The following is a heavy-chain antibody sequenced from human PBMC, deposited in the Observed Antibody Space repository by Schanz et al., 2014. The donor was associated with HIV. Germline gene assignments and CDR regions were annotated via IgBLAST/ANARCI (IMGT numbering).Heavy chain of an antibody. Sequence: QVQLVQSGAEVQKPGASVKVSCKASGYTFSRSAISWVRQAPGQGLEWMGWISGKNGETNYAQNFQGGVTMTTDTSASTTYMELTSLRSDGTAVYYCARGEDWPGGASDHWGQGTLVIVS. D-gene: IGHD1-26*01. CDR1: GYTFSRSA. CDR3: ARGEDWPGGASDH. CDR2: ISGKNGET. V-gene: IGHV1-18*01. J-gene: IGHJ5*02.